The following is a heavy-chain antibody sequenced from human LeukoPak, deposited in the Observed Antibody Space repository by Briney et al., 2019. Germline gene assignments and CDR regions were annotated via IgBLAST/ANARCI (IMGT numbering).Heavy chain of an antibody. CDR2: ISSSGSTI. V-gene: IGHV3-48*04. CDR1: GFTFSSYS. J-gene: IGHJ4*02. Sequence: GASLTLSCAASGFTFSSYSMNWVRQAPGKGLEWVSYISSSGSTIHYEASVEGRFTIYRDNAKNSLHLQINSLRAEDTAIYYCARVGREPDYNWNGELDYWGQGTLVTVSS. D-gene: IGHD1-20*01. CDR3: ARVGREPDYNWNGELDY.